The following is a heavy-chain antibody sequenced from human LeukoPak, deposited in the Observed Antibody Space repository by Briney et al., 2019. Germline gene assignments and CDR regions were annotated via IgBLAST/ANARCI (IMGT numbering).Heavy chain of an antibody. J-gene: IGHJ5*02. CDR1: GFTFSSYW. Sequence: GGSLRLSCAASGFTFSSYWMSWVRQAPGKGLEWVAHIKQDGSEKYYVDSVKGRFTVSRDNAKNSLYPQMNSLRGEDTVVYYCATLSYFYGSGTWGQGTLVTVSS. V-gene: IGHV3-7*01. D-gene: IGHD3-10*01. CDR3: ATLSYFYGSGT. CDR2: IKQDGSEK.